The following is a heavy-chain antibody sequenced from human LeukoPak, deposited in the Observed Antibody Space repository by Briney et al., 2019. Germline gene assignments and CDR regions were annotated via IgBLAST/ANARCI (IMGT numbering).Heavy chain of an antibody. J-gene: IGHJ4*02. Sequence: SGPTLVNPTQTLTLTCTFSGFSLSTSGVGVGWIRQPPGKALEWLAFIYWDDGKHYSPSLKSRLTITKDTSKNQVVLTMTNMDPVDTATYYCVRAYYKASFDYWGQGTLATVSS. CDR1: GFSLSTSGVG. V-gene: IGHV2-5*02. D-gene: IGHD3-10*01. CDR2: IYWDDGK. CDR3: VRAYYKASFDY.